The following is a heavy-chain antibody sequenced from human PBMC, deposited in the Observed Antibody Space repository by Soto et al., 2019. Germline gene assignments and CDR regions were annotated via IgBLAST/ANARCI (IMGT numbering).Heavy chain of an antibody. J-gene: IGHJ3*02. Sequence: LRLSCQGAGYSFTSYWIGWVRQMPGKGLEWMGIIYPGDSDTRYSPSFQGQVTISADKSISTAYLQWSSLKASDTAMYYCARHRGLGSGGAFDIWGQGTMVTVSS. V-gene: IGHV5-51*01. CDR2: IYPGDSDT. CDR1: GYSFTSYW. D-gene: IGHD6-19*01. CDR3: ARHRGLGSGGAFDI.